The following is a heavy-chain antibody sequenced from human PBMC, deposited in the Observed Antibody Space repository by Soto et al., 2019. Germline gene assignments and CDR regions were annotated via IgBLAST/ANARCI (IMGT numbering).Heavy chain of an antibody. CDR3: AMDEVHCSGGICYGVPMDV. D-gene: IGHD2-15*01. Sequence: EVQLVESGGGLVQPGGSLRLSCAVSGFTVSSKYMSWVRQAPGKGLEWVAVIQRGGSIYYADSVKGRFAISRDSSKKTLYLQMNSLRAEDTAVYCCAMDEVHCSGGICYGVPMDVWGQGATVTISS. V-gene: IGHV3-66*01. CDR1: GFTVSSKY. CDR2: IQRGGSI. J-gene: IGHJ6*02.